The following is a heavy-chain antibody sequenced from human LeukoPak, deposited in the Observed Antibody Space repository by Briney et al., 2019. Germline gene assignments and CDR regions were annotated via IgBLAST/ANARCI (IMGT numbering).Heavy chain of an antibody. J-gene: IGHJ5*02. CDR3: ARGFGKQYYDILTGYSPFEP. V-gene: IGHV1-18*01. CDR1: GYTFTSYG. D-gene: IGHD3-9*01. CDR2: ISAYNGNT. Sequence: ASVKVSCKASGYTFTSYGISWVRQAPGQGLEWMGWISAYNGNTNYAQKLQGRVTMTTDTSTSTAYMELRSLRSADTAVYYCARGFGKQYYDILTGYSPFEPWGQGTLVTVSS.